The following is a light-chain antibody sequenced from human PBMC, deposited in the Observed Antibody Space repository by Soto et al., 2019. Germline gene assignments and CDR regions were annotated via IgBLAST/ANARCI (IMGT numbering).Light chain of an antibody. CDR2: GAS. Sequence: EIVLTQSPGTLSLSPGERATLSCRASQSVSSNFLAWYQQKPGQAPRLLIFGASNRATGIPDRFSGSGSGPDFTLTISRLEPEDFAVYYCQQYGSSPRTFGQGTKVEIK. V-gene: IGKV3-20*01. J-gene: IGKJ1*01. CDR1: QSVSSNF. CDR3: QQYGSSPRT.